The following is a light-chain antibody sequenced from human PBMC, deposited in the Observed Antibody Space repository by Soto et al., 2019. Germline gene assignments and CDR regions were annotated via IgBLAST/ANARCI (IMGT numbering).Light chain of an antibody. CDR1: QGISTY. CDR2: AAS. Sequence: DIQMTQSPSSLSASVGDRVTITCRASQGISTYLAWYQQKPGKVPKLLIYAASTLQSGVPSRFSGSGSGTDFTLTISSLQPEDVATYYCHKYNSAPRTFGQGTKLEIK. J-gene: IGKJ2*02. CDR3: HKYNSAPRT. V-gene: IGKV1-27*01.